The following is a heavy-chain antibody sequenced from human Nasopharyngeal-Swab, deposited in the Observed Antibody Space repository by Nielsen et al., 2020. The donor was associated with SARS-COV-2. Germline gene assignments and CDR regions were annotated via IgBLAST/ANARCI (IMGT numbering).Heavy chain of an antibody. D-gene: IGHD2-15*01. CDR2: LNAGNGNT. CDR3: AREKGEGYCSGGSCYFPYY. V-gene: IGHV1-3*01. CDR1: GYTFTGYY. Sequence: ASVKVSCKASGYTFTGYYMHWVRQAPGQRLEWMGWLNAGNGNTRYSQKFQGRVTLTRDTSASTAYMELSSLRSEDTAVYYCAREKGEGYCSGGSCYFPYYWGQGTLVTVSS. J-gene: IGHJ4*02.